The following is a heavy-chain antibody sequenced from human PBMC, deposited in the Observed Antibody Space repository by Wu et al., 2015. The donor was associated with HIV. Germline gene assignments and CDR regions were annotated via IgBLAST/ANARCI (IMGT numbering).Heavy chain of an antibody. Sequence: QVQLVQSGAEVKKPGASVKVSCKASGYTFINYDINWVRQATGQGLEWMGWMSPYSGNTDYAQKFQGRVTMTRNTSISTAYMELSSLRSEDTAVYYCARGNKRLYCSGGSCNYYFDYVGPGNAGHRLL. CDR1: GYTFINYD. D-gene: IGHD2-15*01. CDR2: MSPYSGNT. CDR3: ARGNKRLYCSGGSCNYYFDY. V-gene: IGHV1-8*01. J-gene: IGHJ4*02.